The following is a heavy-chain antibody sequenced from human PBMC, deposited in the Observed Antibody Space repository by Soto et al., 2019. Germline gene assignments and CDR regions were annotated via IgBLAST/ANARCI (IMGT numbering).Heavy chain of an antibody. CDR2: IIPIFGTA. J-gene: IGHJ4*02. V-gene: IGHV1-69*13. Sequence: ASVKVSCKASGGTFSSYAISWVRQAPGQGLEWMGGIIPIFGTANYAQKFQGRVTITADELTSTVHMQLSSLRSDDTAVYYCARDLAAGTCDYWGQGTLVTVSS. D-gene: IGHD6-13*01. CDR1: GGTFSSYA. CDR3: ARDLAAGTCDY.